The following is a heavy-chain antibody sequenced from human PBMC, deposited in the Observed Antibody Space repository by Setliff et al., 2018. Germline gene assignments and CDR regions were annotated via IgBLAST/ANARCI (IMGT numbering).Heavy chain of an antibody. D-gene: IGHD3-10*01. CDR2: LSHSGST. J-gene: IGHJ4*02. CDR3: ARGGGYGSGGSFHNAPFDY. Sequence: LSLPFSFSFFSLLLFDASWSWVRQPPGKFLSFLFSLSHSGSTYYNPSLESRVTISIDKPNKQFSLELRSLTAADTALYYCARGGGYGSGGSFHNAPFDYWGQGMLVTVSS. V-gene: IGHV4-30-2*01. CDR1: FFSLLLFDAS.